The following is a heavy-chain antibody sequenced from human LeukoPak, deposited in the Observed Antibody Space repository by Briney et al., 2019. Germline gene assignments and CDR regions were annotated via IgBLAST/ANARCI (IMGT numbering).Heavy chain of an antibody. CDR1: GFSFSRHW. CDR3: AREFPDSTATGPAFDF. J-gene: IGHJ3*01. D-gene: IGHD6-13*01. V-gene: IGHV3-7*01. CDR2: MQIDGSKK. Sequence: GGSLRLSCAASGFSFSRHWMSWVRQAPGKELEWVANMQIDGSKKYYVDSVKGRFIVSRDNTMNSLYLQMSSLRAEDTAMYYCAREFPDSTATGPAFDFWGQGTMVTVSS.